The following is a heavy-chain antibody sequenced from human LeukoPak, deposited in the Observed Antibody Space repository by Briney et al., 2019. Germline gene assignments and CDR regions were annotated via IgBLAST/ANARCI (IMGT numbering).Heavy chain of an antibody. D-gene: IGHD2-21*02. CDR2: IYNDGNT. CDR3: AGDREVVTAKAQMDV. V-gene: IGHV3-53*01. Sequence: PGGSLRLSCAVSGFTVSTNHMSWVRQAPGRGLEWVSVIYNDGNTYYTDSVKGRFTISRDNSKNTVFLQMNSLRVEDTAVYYCAGDREVVTAKAQMDVWGKGATVTVSS. J-gene: IGHJ6*03. CDR1: GFTVSTNH.